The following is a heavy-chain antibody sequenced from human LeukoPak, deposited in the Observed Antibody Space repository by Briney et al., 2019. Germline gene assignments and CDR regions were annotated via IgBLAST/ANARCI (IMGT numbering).Heavy chain of an antibody. CDR1: GGPISSGGYS. D-gene: IGHD6-19*01. V-gene: IGHV4-30-2*01. J-gene: IGHJ4*02. CDR2: IYHSGST. Sequence: SETLSLTCAVSGGPISSGGYSWSWIRQPPGKGLEWIGYIYHSGSTYYNPSLKSRVTISVDRSKNQFSLKLSSVTAADTAVYYCARVGSYSSGWSGFDYWGQGTLVTVSS. CDR3: ARVGSYSSGWSGFDY.